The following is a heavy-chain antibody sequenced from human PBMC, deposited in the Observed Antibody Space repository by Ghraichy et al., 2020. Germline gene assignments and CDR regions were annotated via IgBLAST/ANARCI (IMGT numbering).Heavy chain of an antibody. CDR1: GGSVSSRSFY. CDR3: ARDVLLYSSNDY. CDR2: ISYGGTT. Sequence: SETLSLTCSVSGGSVSSRSFYWAWIRQPPGKGLEWIGSISYGGTTYYNPSLKSRVTISVDTSKNQFSLKLSSVTAADTAVYYCARDVLLYSSNDYWGQGTLVTVSS. V-gene: IGHV4-39*07. D-gene: IGHD6-13*01. J-gene: IGHJ4*02.